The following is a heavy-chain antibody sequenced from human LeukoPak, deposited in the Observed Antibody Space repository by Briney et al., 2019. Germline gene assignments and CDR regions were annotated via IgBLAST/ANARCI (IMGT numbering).Heavy chain of an antibody. CDR1: GGSISSSNW. J-gene: IGHJ5*02. CDR2: MHYSGST. Sequence: SETLSLTCAVSGGSISSSNWWSWIRQPPGKGLEWIGYMHYSGSTNYNPSLKSRVTISVDTSKNQFSLKLSSVTAADTAVYYCARDRYYDSSGSYYWFDPWGQGTLVTVSS. CDR3: ARDRYYDSSGSYYWFDP. D-gene: IGHD3-22*01. V-gene: IGHV4-61*01.